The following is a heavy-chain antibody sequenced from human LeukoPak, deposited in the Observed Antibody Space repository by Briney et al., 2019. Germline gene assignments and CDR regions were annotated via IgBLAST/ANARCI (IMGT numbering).Heavy chain of an antibody. V-gene: IGHV3-48*03. CDR1: GFTFSSYE. D-gene: IGHD2-15*01. CDR3: ARELVVAATPLPPGVLDY. CDR2: ISSSGSTI. J-gene: IGHJ4*02. Sequence: PGGSLRLSCAASGFTFSSYEMNWVRQAPGKGLEWVSYISSSGSTIYYADSVKGRFTISRDNAKNSLYLQMNSLRAEDTAVYYCARELVVAATPLPPGVLDYWGQGTLVTVSS.